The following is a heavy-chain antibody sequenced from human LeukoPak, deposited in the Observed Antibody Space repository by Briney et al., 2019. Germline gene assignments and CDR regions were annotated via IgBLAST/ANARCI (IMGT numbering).Heavy chain of an antibody. CDR1: GGSISSYY. D-gene: IGHD3-10*01. CDR3: AKRYGLGSYWFDY. J-gene: IGHJ4*02. V-gene: IGHV4-59*01. Sequence: PSETLSLTCTVSGGSISSYYWSWIRQPPGKGLEWIGYIYYSGSTNYNPSLKSRVTISVDTSKNQFSLKLSSVTAADTAVYYCAKRYGLGSYWFDYWGQGTLVTVSS. CDR2: IYYSGST.